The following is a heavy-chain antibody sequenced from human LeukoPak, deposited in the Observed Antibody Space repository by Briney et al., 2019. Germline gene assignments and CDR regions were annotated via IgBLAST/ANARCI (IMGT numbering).Heavy chain of an antibody. CDR2: ISSSGSTI. CDR1: GFTFSSYE. CDR3: ARDRLYGDHRGDVDY. Sequence: GGSLRLSCAASGFTFSSYEMNWVRQAPGKGLEWVSYISSSGSTIYYADSVKGRFTISRDNAKNSLYLQVNSLRDEDTAVYYCARDRLYGDHRGDVDYWGQGTLVTVSS. V-gene: IGHV3-48*03. D-gene: IGHD4-17*01. J-gene: IGHJ4*02.